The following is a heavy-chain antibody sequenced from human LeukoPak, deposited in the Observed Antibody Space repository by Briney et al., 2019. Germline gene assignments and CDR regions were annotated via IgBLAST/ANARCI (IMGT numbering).Heavy chain of an antibody. CDR1: GFTFSTYL. V-gene: IGHV3-23*01. D-gene: IGHD2-2*01. Sequence: GGSLRLSCAASGFTFSTYLMHWVRQAPGKGLEWVSGIGGSGDSTYYAASVKGRFTISRDNSKNTLYLQMNSLRAEDTAVYYCAKGPQYCSSTSCSYYFYYGMDVWGQGTTVTVSS. CDR3: AKGPQYCSSTSCSYYFYYGMDV. CDR2: IGGSGDST. J-gene: IGHJ6*02.